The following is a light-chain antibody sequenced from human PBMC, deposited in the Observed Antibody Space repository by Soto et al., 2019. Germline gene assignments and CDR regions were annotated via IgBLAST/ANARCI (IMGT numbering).Light chain of an antibody. J-gene: IGKJ1*01. CDR3: QQYHNWPA. CDR2: GAA. V-gene: IGKV3-15*01. Sequence: EIVMTQSPATLSVSPGERATLSCRASQSVFSSLAWFQQKPGQAPRLLIYGAATRATGIPARFSGSGSGTEFTLTISSLQSEDFAIYYCQQYHNWPAFGQGKKVEIK. CDR1: QSVFSS.